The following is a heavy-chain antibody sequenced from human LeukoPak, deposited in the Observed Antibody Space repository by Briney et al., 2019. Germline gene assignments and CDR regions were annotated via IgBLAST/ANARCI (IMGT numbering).Heavy chain of an antibody. J-gene: IGHJ4*02. CDR3: VRDPSGSGFAFDS. Sequence: GGSLRLSCAAPGFIFSNDAMHWVRQAPGKGLEWVAFIWFDGSNKHYADSVKGRFTISRDNSEVTLYLQMNSLRAEDTAVYYCVRDPSGSGFAFDSWGQGALVTVSS. V-gene: IGHV3-33*01. CDR1: GFIFSNDA. CDR2: IWFDGSNK. D-gene: IGHD1-1*01.